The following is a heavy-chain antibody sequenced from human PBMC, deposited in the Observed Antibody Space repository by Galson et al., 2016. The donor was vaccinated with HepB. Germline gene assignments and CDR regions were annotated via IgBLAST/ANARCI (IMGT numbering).Heavy chain of an antibody. CDR2: ISGSGGST. CDR3: AKGARTGATNSYYYGMDV. J-gene: IGHJ6*02. D-gene: IGHD1-1*01. V-gene: IGHV3-23*01. Sequence: SLRLSCAASGFTFSSCPMSWVRQAPGKGLEWVSSISGSGGSTNYADSVKGRFTISRDNSKNTLYLQMNSLRAEDTAVYYCAKGARTGATNSYYYGMDVWGQGTTVTVSS. CDR1: GFTFSSCP.